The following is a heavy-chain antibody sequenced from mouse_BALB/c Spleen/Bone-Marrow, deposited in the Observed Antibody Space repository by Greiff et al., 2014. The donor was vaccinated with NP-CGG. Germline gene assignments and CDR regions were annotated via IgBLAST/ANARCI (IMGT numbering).Heavy chain of an antibody. J-gene: IGHJ4*01. Sequence: VQLQQSGPGLVAPSQSPSITCTVSGFSLTTYGVHWVRQPPGKGLEWLGVLWADGSTNYNSALMSRLGISKDNFKSQVFLKMNSLQTDDTAMYYCARITTATGAMDYWGQGTSVTVSS. CDR2: LWADGST. D-gene: IGHD1-2*01. CDR3: ARITTATGAMDY. V-gene: IGHV2-9*02. CDR1: GFSLTTYG.